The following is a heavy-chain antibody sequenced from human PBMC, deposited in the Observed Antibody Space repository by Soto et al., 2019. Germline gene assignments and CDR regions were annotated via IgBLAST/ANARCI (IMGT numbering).Heavy chain of an antibody. CDR1: GGSFSGYY. Sequence: SETLSLTCAVYGGSFSGYYWSWIRQPPGKGLEWIGDINHSGSTNYNPSLKSRVTISVDTSKNQFSLKLSSVTAADTAVYYCARIVPAAIYAVDYGMDVWGQGTTVTVSS. V-gene: IGHV4-34*01. J-gene: IGHJ6*02. CDR3: ARIVPAAIYAVDYGMDV. D-gene: IGHD2-2*02. CDR2: INHSGST.